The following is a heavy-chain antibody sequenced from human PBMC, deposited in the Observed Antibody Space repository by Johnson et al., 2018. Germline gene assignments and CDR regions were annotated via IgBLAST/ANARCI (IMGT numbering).Heavy chain of an antibody. J-gene: IGHJ6*02. CDR1: GFTFSSYS. Sequence: VQLVQSGGGLVQPGGSLRLSCAASGFTFSSYSMNWVRQAPGKGLEWVSYISSSSRTIYYADSVKGRFTHPSENAKNSQYPQMNSLRDDDTAVYYCARSGGSYSYYYYGMDVWGQGTTVTVSS. CDR3: ARSGGSYSYYYYGMDV. CDR2: ISSSSRTI. V-gene: IGHV3-48*02. D-gene: IGHD1-26*01.